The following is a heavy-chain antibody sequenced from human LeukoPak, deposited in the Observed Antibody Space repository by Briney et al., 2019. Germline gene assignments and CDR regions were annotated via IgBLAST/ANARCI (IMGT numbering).Heavy chain of an antibody. CDR1: GFTFSDHY. J-gene: IGHJ4*02. Sequence: QPGGSLRLSCAASGFTFSDHYMDWVRQAPGKGLEWVGRSRNKANRHSTEYAASVKGRFTISRDDSKNSVYLQMNSLKTEDTAVYYCAPLLGTWGQGTLVTVSS. CDR2: SRNKANRHST. D-gene: IGHD1-7*01. CDR3: APLLGT. V-gene: IGHV3-72*01.